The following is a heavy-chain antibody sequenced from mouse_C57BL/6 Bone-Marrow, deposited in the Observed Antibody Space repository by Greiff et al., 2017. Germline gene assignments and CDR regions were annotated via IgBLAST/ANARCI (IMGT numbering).Heavy chain of an antibody. V-gene: IGHV5-12*01. Sequence: EVQLVESGGGLVQPGGSLKLSCAASGFTFSDYYMYWVRQTPEKRLEWVAYISNGGGSTYYPDTVKGRFTISRDNAKNTLYLQMSRLKSDDTAMYYCARRESWAWFAYWGQGTLVTVSA. CDR3: ARRESWAWFAY. J-gene: IGHJ3*01. CDR2: ISNGGGST. CDR1: GFTFSDYY.